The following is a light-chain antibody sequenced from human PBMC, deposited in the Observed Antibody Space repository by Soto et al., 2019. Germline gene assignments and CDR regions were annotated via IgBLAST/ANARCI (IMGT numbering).Light chain of an antibody. CDR2: DVS. Sequence: QSALTQPRSVSGSPGQSVTISCTGTSSDVGAYNYVSWYQQHPGKAPKLMTYDVSKRPSGVPDRFSGSKSGNTASLTISGLQAEDQADSYCCSYADNYSYVFGTGTKVTVL. V-gene: IGLV2-11*01. CDR3: CSYADNYSYV. J-gene: IGLJ1*01. CDR1: SSDVGAYNY.